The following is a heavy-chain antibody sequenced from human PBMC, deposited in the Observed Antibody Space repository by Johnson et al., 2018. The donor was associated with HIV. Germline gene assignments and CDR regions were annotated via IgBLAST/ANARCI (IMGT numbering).Heavy chain of an antibody. J-gene: IGHJ3*02. CDR1: GFTFSSYA. V-gene: IGHV3-30*04. CDR3: VREGRGYQLLGAFDI. D-gene: IGHD2-2*01. Sequence: VQLVESWGGVVQPGRSLRLSCASSGFTFSSYAIHWVRQAPGEGLKWVAIISYDGGIKYYADSVKGRFTISRDNYKNSVYLQMDSLRVEDTAVYYCVREGRGYQLLGAFDIWGQGTMVTVSS. CDR2: ISYDGGIK.